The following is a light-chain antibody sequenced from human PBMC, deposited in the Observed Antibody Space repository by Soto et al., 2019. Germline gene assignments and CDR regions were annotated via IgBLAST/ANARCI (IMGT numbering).Light chain of an antibody. V-gene: IGKV3-15*01. Sequence: EIVMTQSPATLSVSPGERATLSCRASQSVSSNLAWYQQKPGQAPRLLIYGASTRATGIPARFSGSGSGTEITLTISSLQSEDFAVYYCQQYNNWPFPLPFGGGTKVDIK. CDR1: QSVSSN. CDR3: QQYNNWPFPLP. J-gene: IGKJ4*01. CDR2: GAS.